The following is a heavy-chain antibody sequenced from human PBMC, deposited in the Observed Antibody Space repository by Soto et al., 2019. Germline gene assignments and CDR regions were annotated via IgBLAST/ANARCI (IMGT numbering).Heavy chain of an antibody. CDR2: VWYDGGNK. CDR1: GFTFSSYG. D-gene: IGHD5-12*01. CDR3: VRAAEYRGNDYVYYYRMDV. V-gene: IGHV3-33*01. J-gene: IGHJ6*02. Sequence: QVQLVESGGGVVQPGRSLRLSCAASGFTFSSYGMHWVRQAPGKGLEWVALVWYDGGNKYYADSVKGRFTISRTNSKNTLYLQMNSPRDDDTAVYYCVRAAEYRGNDYVYYYRMDVWGQGTTVTVPS.